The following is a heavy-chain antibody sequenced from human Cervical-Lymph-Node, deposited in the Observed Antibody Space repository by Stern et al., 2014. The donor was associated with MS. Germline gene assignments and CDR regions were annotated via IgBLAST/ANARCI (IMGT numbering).Heavy chain of an antibody. V-gene: IGHV1-2*02. D-gene: IGHD3-3*01. CDR1: QYTFTGYY. CDR2: MNPPGGGP. Sequence: QVQLVQSGAEVRNPGASVKVSCKASQYTFTGYYVHWVRQVPGQGLEWMGWMNPPGGGPTYAQEFEGRVTMTWDTSINTGYMEITTLRSDDTAVYYCARGNYDFWSGGSDNYFDPWGQGTLVIVSS. J-gene: IGHJ5*02. CDR3: ARGNYDFWSGGSDNYFDP.